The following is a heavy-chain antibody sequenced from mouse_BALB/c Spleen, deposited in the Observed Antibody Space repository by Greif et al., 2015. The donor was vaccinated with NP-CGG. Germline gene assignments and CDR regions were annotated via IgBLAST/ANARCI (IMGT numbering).Heavy chain of an antibody. D-gene: IGHD2-12*01. Sequence: EVKLVESGGGLVKPGGYLKLSCAASGFTFSSYAMSWVRQTPEKRLEWVASISSGGSTYYPDSVKGRFAISRDNARNILYLQMSSLRSEDTAMYYCARGPYIAYWGQGTLVTVSA. CDR1: GFTFSSYA. J-gene: IGHJ3*01. CDR2: ISSGGST. V-gene: IGHV5-6-5*01. CDR3: ARGPYIAY.